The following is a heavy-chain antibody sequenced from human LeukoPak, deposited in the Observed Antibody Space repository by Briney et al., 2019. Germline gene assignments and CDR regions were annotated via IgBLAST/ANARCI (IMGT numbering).Heavy chain of an antibody. CDR2: ISSSSSYI. Sequence: PGGSLRLSCAASGFTFSSYSMNWVRPAPGKGLEWVSSISSSSSYIYYADSVKGRFTISRDNAKNSLYLQMNSLRAEDTAVYYCARVPRLRFLEWSPDYYYYYGMDVWGQGTTVTVSS. D-gene: IGHD3-3*01. J-gene: IGHJ6*02. CDR3: ARVPRLRFLEWSPDYYYYYGMDV. CDR1: GFTFSSYS. V-gene: IGHV3-21*01.